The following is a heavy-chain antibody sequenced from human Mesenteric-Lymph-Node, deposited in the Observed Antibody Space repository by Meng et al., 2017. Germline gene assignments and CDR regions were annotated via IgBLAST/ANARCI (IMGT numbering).Heavy chain of an antibody. CDR3: ARDCLAGYTSGWQFDY. CDR2: INPSTGTT. V-gene: IGHV1-46*04. Sequence: QVQLVQAGDEVKKTGSSVKVSCKASGYTFTSYDMNWVRQAHGQGLEWMGIINPSTGTTTYAQNLQGRVTMTRDTSTSTVYMELSSLRSEDTAVYYCARDCLAGYTSGWQFDYWGQGTLVTVSS. CDR1: GYTFTSYD. J-gene: IGHJ4*02. D-gene: IGHD6-19*01.